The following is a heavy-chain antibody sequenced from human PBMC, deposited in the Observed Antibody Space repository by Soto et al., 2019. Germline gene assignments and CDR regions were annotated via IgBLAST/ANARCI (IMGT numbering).Heavy chain of an antibody. D-gene: IGHD3-3*01. J-gene: IGHJ4*02. CDR2: MNPYTGNS. V-gene: IGHV1-8*01. CDR1: GYTFTSYD. Sequence: QVQLVQSGAEVRKPGASVKVSCEASGYTFTSYDIYWVRQATGQGLEWMGWMNPYTGNSGYAQKFHARVTMTSATSITTAVMALISLRSEDTALYHCLSRAETDGFDGFGADKYYFDFWGQGTLVTVSS. CDR3: LSRAETDGFDGFGADKYYFDF.